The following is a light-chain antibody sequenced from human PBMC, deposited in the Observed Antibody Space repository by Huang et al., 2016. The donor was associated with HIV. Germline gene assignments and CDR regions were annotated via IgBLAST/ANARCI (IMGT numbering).Light chain of an antibody. CDR3: QQYDSLPPWT. Sequence: DIPMTQSPSSLSASVGDRVTITCQASQDIAKYLNWYQQKPGQAPKLLIYDASTLETGVPSRFSGSASGTDFTFTISSLQPEDIATYYCQQYDSLPPWTFGQGTRVEIK. V-gene: IGKV1-33*01. CDR1: QDIAKY. CDR2: DAS. J-gene: IGKJ1*01.